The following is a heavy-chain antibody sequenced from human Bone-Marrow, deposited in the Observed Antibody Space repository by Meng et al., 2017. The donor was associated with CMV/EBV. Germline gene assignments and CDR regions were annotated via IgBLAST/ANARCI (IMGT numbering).Heavy chain of an antibody. Sequence: SLRLSCEGSGFTFDDFAMHWVRQVPGKGLEWVSGISWNGGGIGYADSVRGRFTISRDNARKSIYLQMNNLRPEDMALYYCAKEYVGGFDPWGQGTLVTVSS. J-gene: IGHJ5*02. CDR2: ISWNGGGI. CDR1: GFTFDDFA. CDR3: AKEYVGGFDP. V-gene: IGHV3-9*03. D-gene: IGHD3-16*01.